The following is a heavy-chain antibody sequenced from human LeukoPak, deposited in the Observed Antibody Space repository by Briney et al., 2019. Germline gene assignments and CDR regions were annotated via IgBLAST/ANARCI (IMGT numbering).Heavy chain of an antibody. CDR1: GYTLTSYA. CDR2: INTNTGNP. D-gene: IGHD3-10*01. CDR3: ARDAHAMVRGDHSFGY. J-gene: IGHJ4*02. Sequence: ASVKVSCKASGYTLTSYAMNWVRQAPGQGLEWMGWINTNTGNPTYAQGFTGRFVFSLDTSVSTAYLQISSLKAEDTAVYYCARDAHAMVRGDHSFGYWGQGTLVTVSS. V-gene: IGHV7-4-1*02.